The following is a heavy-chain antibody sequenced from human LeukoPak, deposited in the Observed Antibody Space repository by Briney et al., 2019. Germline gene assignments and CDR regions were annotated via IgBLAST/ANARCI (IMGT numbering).Heavy chain of an antibody. CDR1: GFTFSSYG. J-gene: IGHJ4*02. CDR2: ISSSGSTI. D-gene: IGHD2-15*01. Sequence: GRSLRLSCAASGFTFSSYGMHWVRQAPGKGLEWVSYISSSGSTIYYADSVKGRFTISRDNAKNSLFLQMNSLRAEDTAIYYCTTDTWYSAGHWGQGTLVTVSS. CDR3: TTDTWYSAGH. V-gene: IGHV3-48*04.